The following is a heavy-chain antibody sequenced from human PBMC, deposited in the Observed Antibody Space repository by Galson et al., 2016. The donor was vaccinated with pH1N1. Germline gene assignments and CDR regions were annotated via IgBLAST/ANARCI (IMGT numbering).Heavy chain of an antibody. Sequence: SLRLSCAASGFTFSSYGMHWVRQAPGKGLEWLAVISYDGSMKYYADSVKGRFLISRDTSRNTVYVHMNSLRTDDTAVYYCAREGYSGNYRRCYVDYWGQGTRVTVSS. CDR1: GFTFSSYG. V-gene: IGHV3-30*03. CDR3: AREGYSGNYRRCYVDY. J-gene: IGHJ4*02. CDR2: ISYDGSMK. D-gene: IGHD1-26*01.